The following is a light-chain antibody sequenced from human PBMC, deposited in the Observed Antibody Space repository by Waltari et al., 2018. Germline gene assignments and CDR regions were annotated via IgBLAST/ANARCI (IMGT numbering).Light chain of an antibody. Sequence: QSVLTQPPSASGTPGQRATISCSGSSSNIGSNYVYWYQQLPGTAPKLLIYRNNQRPSGVPDRFSGSKSGTSASLAISGLRSEDEADYYCAAWDDSLRGPVFGGGTKLTVL. J-gene: IGLJ2*01. CDR3: AAWDDSLRGPV. CDR1: SSNIGSNY. CDR2: RNN. V-gene: IGLV1-47*01.